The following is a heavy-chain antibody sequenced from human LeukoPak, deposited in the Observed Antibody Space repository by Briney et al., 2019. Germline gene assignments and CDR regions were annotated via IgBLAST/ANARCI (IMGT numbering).Heavy chain of an antibody. CDR3: ARRLIFWCSGGSRCGWFDP. J-gene: IGHJ5*02. CDR1: GGSISSNSYY. CDR2: IYYSGST. D-gene: IGHD2-15*01. Sequence: PSETLSLTCAVSGGSISSNSYYWGWVRQPPGKGLEWIGSIYYSGSTYYNPSLKSRVTISVDTSKNQFSLKLSSVTAADTAVYYCARRLIFWCSGGSRCGWFDPWGQGTLVTVSS. V-gene: IGHV4-39*07.